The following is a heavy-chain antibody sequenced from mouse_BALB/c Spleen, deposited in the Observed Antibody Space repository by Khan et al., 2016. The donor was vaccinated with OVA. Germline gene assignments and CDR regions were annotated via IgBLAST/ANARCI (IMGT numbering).Heavy chain of an antibody. CDR3: DRAEYYVWDAMDY. V-gene: IGHV1S56*01. Sequence: QVQLQQSGPELVKPGASVRISCKASGYTFTTYYIHWVKQRPGQGREWIGWIYPGSINTKYNEQFKGKATMTAEKSSTTAYMQLSSLTSEDSAVYFCDRAEYYVWDAMDYWGQGTTVAVSS. CDR2: IYPGSINT. CDR1: GYTFTTYY. J-gene: IGHJ4*01. D-gene: IGHD1-1*01.